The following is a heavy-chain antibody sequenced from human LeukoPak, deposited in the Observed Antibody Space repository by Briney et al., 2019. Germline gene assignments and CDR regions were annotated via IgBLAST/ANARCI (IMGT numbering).Heavy chain of an antibody. CDR2: TYYRSKWYN. D-gene: IGHD6-13*01. CDR1: GDSVSSNSVA. CDR3: ARDPSSWYSDYFDY. J-gene: IGHJ4*02. Sequence: SQTLSLTCVISGDSVSSNSVAWNWIRQSPSRGLEWLGRTYYRSKWYNDYAGSVKSRININPDTSKNQFSLQLNSVTPEDTAVYYCARDPSSWYSDYFDYWGQGTLVTVSS. V-gene: IGHV6-1*01.